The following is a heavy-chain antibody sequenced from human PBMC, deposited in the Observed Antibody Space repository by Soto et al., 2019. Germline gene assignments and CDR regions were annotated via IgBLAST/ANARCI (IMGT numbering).Heavy chain of an antibody. CDR2: ISGSGGST. Sequence: PGGSLRLSCAASGFTFSSYAMSWVRQAPGKGLGWVSAISGSGGSTYYADSVKGRFTISRDNSKNTLYLQMNSLRAEDTAVYYCAKGVPTYYYDSSGYSYLDYWGQGTLVTVSS. CDR1: GFTFSSYA. D-gene: IGHD3-22*01. CDR3: AKGVPTYYYDSSGYSYLDY. V-gene: IGHV3-23*01. J-gene: IGHJ4*02.